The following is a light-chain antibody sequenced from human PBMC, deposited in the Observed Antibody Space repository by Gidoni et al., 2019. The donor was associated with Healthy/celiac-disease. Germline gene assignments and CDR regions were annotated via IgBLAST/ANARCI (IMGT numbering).Light chain of an antibody. V-gene: IGKV4-1*01. CDR3: QQYYSTPRT. CDR1: QSVLYSSNNKNY. J-gene: IGKJ1*01. Sequence: DIVMTQSPDSLAVSLVERATINCKSSQSVLYSSNNKNYLAWYQQKPGQPPKLLIYCASTRESVVPDRFSGSGSGTDFTLTISSLQAEDVEVYYCQQYYSTPRTFXQXTKVEIK. CDR2: CAS.